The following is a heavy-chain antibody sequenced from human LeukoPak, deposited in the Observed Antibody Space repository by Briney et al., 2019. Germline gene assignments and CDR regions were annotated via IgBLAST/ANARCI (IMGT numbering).Heavy chain of an antibody. J-gene: IGHJ4*02. CDR1: GYTFTGYY. CDR2: INPNSGGT. CDR3: ARDFYSYVVQYYFDY. Sequence: ASVKVSCKASGYTFTGYYMHWVRQAPGQGLEWMGWINPNSGGTNYPQKFQGRVTMTRDTSISTAYMELSRLRSDDTAVYYCARDFYSYVVQYYFDYWGQGTLVTVSS. V-gene: IGHV1-2*02. D-gene: IGHD1-1*01.